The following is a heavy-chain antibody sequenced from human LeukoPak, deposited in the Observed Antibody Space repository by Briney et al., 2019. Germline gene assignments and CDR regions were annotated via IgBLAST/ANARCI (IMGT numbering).Heavy chain of an antibody. V-gene: IGHV4-59*08. CDR3: ARQPTVKRGAVASNFDY. D-gene: IGHD6-19*01. Sequence: SETLSLTCTVSGGAISNYYWTWIRQPPGKGLEWIGYIYYSGSANYNPSLKSRVAISVDTSTNQFSLRLSSVSAADTSVYYCARQPTVKRGAVASNFDYWGQGTLVTVSS. J-gene: IGHJ4*02. CDR1: GGAISNYY. CDR2: IYYSGSA.